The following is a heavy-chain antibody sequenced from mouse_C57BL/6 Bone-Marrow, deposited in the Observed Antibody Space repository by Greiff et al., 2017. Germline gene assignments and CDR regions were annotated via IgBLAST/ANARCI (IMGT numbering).Heavy chain of an antibody. CDR3: ARGAPDAMDY. CDR2: IDPRSGNT. V-gene: IGHV1-81*01. Sequence: VQLQQSGVELARPGASVKLSCKASGYTFTSYGICWVKQRTGQGLEWIGEIDPRSGNTYYHEKFKGKAILSADKSYSTADMELRSRTSEDSAVYCCARGAPDAMDYWGQGTSVTVSS. CDR1: GYTFTSYG. J-gene: IGHJ4*01.